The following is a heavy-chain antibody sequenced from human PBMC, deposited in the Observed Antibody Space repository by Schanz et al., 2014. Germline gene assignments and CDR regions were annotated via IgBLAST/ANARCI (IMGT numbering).Heavy chain of an antibody. Sequence: QVQLEQSGAEVKKPEASVKVSCKASGYTFTTYYIHWVRQAPGQGLEWMGIINPSGGTTKYAQRFQGRVTMTWDTSTSTVSMELSSLRSEDTAVYYCARDNLVSSSWYNYYGMDVWGQGTTVTVSS. CDR2: INPSGGTT. CDR3: ARDNLVSSSWYNYYGMDV. D-gene: IGHD6-13*01. V-gene: IGHV1-46*01. CDR1: GYTFTTYY. J-gene: IGHJ6*02.